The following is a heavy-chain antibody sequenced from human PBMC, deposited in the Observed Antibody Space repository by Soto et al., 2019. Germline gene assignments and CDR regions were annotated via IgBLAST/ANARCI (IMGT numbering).Heavy chain of an antibody. CDR2: ISYDGSNK. CDR1: GFTFSSYA. Sequence: GGSLRLSCAASGFTFSSYAMHWVRQAPGKGLEWVAVISYDGSNKYYADSVKGRFTISRDNSKNTLYLQMNSLRAEDTAVYYCARDWKYQLLYLNYYYGMDVWGQGTTVTVSS. J-gene: IGHJ6*02. V-gene: IGHV3-30-3*01. D-gene: IGHD2-2*02. CDR3: ARDWKYQLLYLNYYYGMDV.